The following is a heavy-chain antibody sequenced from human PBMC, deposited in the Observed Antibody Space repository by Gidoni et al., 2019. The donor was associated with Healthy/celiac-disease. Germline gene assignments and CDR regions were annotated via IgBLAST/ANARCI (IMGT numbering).Heavy chain of an antibody. CDR1: GFTFSSSA. D-gene: IGHD2-2*01. J-gene: IGHJ6*02. CDR3: AKDGKGGVPAWSTYYYYGMDV. Sequence: EVQLLASGGGLVQPVGSLSLSCAASGFTFSSSAMRWGRQAPGTGLEWVAAISGSGGCTYYADSVKGRFTISRDNSKNTLYLQRNSLRAEDTAVDYCAKDGKGGVPAWSTYYYYGMDVWGQGTAVTVSS. CDR2: ISGSGGCT. V-gene: IGHV3-23*01.